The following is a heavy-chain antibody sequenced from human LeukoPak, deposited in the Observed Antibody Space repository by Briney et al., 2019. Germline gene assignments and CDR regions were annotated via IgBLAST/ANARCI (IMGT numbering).Heavy chain of an antibody. CDR3: ARRAGAYSHPYDY. V-gene: IGHV3-53*01. Sequence: GGSLRLSCTVSGFTVSSNSMSWVRQAPGKGLERVSFIYSDNTHYSDSVKGRFTISRDNSKNTLYLQMNSLRAEDTAVYYCARRAGAYSHPYDYWGQGTLVTVSS. J-gene: IGHJ4*02. CDR2: IYSDNT. CDR1: GFTVSSNS. D-gene: IGHD4/OR15-4a*01.